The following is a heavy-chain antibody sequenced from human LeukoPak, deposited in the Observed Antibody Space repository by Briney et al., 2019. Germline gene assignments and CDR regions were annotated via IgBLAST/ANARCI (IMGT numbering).Heavy chain of an antibody. CDR1: GYTFTSYG. D-gene: IGHD3-9*01. V-gene: IGHV1-18*01. Sequence: ASVKVSCKASGYTFTSYGISWVRQAPGQGLEWMGWISAYNGNTNYAQKLQGRVTMTTDTSTSTAYTELRSLRSDDTAVYYCARVAPESDILTGLSDYWGQGTLVTVSS. CDR3: ARVAPESDILTGLSDY. CDR2: ISAYNGNT. J-gene: IGHJ4*02.